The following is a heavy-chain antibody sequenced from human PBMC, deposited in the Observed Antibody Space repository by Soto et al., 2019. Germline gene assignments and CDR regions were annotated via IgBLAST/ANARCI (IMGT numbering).Heavy chain of an antibody. J-gene: IGHJ3*02. CDR1: GFTFSSFG. CDR2: ISFDGSFK. V-gene: IGHV3-30*18. D-gene: IGHD4-17*01. CDR3: AKRQYSGDYEENDAFDI. Sequence: QVQLVESGGGVVQPGRSLTLSCAASGFTFSSFGIHWVRQAPGKGLEWVTFISFDGSFKYYADSVKGRFTISRANSKNTVYLQMNSLRAEDTAVYFCAKRQYSGDYEENDAFDIWGRGTMVTVSS.